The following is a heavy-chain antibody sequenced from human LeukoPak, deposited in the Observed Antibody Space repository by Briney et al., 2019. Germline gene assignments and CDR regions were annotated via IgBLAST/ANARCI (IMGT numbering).Heavy chain of an antibody. CDR3: ARDGATRPLRYGMDV. Sequence: SVTVSCTASGGTFSKYTISWVRQRPGQGLEWMGGITPLFGTANYAQKFQGRVTITADESTSTAYMELSSLRSEDTAVYYCARDGATRPLRYGMDVWGQGTTVTVSS. V-gene: IGHV1-69*13. CDR1: GGTFSKYT. CDR2: ITPLFGTA. D-gene: IGHD1-26*01. J-gene: IGHJ6*02.